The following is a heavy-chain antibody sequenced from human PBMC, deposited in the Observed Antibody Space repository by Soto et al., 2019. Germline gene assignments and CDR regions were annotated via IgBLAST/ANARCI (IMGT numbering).Heavy chain of an antibody. V-gene: IGHV4-34*01. CDR1: GGFLSESY. D-gene: IGHD3-16*01. CDR3: VRIRYQLPSSVLWLDP. J-gene: IGHJ5*02. Sequence: SSETLSLTCAVYGGFLSESYWTWIRQPPGKGLEWIGEINHVGGTNYNPSLKSRVTMSVDTPQNQFSLRLISVTAADTAMYFCVRIRYQLPSSVLWLDPWGQGTPVTVSS. CDR2: INHVGGT.